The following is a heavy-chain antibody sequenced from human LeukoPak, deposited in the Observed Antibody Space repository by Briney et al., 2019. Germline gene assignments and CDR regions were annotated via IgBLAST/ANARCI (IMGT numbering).Heavy chain of an antibody. V-gene: IGHV3-30*02. CDR3: AKEGTASQPSDLDY. CDR1: GFTFTDYG. Sequence: GGSLRLSCAASGFTFTDYGMHWVRQAPGKGLEWVAFIRFDGSNKYYADSVKGRFTISRDNSKNTLYLQINSLRTEDTAVYYCAKEGTASQPSDLDYWGQGTLVTVSS. J-gene: IGHJ4*02. D-gene: IGHD1-1*01. CDR2: IRFDGSNK.